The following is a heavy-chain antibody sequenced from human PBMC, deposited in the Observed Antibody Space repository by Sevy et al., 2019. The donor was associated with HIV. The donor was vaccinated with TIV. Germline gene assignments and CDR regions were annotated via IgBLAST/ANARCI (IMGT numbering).Heavy chain of an antibody. CDR3: ARHAVDFDGFDF. Sequence: SETLSLTCTVSGGSISSSSYYWGWIRQPPGKGLEWIGSIYYSGSTYYNPSLKSRVTISVDTYKNQFSLKLSSVTAAVTAGFYCARHAVDFDGFDFWGQGIMVTVSS. CDR1: GGSISSSSYY. V-gene: IGHV4-39*01. D-gene: IGHD5-12*01. J-gene: IGHJ3*01. CDR2: IYYSGST.